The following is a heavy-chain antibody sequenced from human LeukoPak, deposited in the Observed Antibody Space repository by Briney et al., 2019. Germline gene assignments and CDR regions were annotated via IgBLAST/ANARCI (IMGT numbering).Heavy chain of an antibody. V-gene: IGHV3-23*01. D-gene: IGHD1-1*01. CDR2: ITASGDST. Sequence: GGSLRLSCAASGFTFNNYAMTWVRRAPGKGLEWVSSITASGDSTYCADSVKGRFTISRDNSKNTLYLQMSSLRAEDTAVYYCARDYPTSGIVTIFDYWGQGSLVTVSS. CDR3: ARDYPTSGIVTIFDY. CDR1: GFTFNNYA. J-gene: IGHJ4*02.